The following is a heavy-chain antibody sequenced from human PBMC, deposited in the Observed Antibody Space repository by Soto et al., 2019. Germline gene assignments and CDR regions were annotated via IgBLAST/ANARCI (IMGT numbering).Heavy chain of an antibody. J-gene: IGHJ4*02. V-gene: IGHV4-31*03. CDR3: ARLISGFWGGYADY. CDR2: IYYSGRT. CDR1: GGSISSGGYY. Sequence: QVQLQESGPGLVKPSQTLSLTCTVSGGSISSGGYYWSWIRQHPGKGLEWIGYIYYSGRTNCNPYLMNRVTNCVDTSKNRFSLQLCALTAGATAVYYCARLISGFWGGYADYRGQGTLVTVSS. D-gene: IGHD3-3*01.